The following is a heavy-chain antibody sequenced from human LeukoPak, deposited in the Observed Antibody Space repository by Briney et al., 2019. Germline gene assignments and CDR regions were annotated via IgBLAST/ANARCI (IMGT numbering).Heavy chain of an antibody. J-gene: IGHJ4*02. CDR1: GGSISSYY. CDR2: IYYSGST. Sequence: SETLSLTCTVSGGSISSYYWSWIRQPPGKGLEWIGYIYYSGSTNYNPSLKSRVTISVDTSKNQFSLKLSSVTAADTALYFCARVIYDSSGYYFEYWGTGTLVTVSS. CDR3: ARVIYDSSGYYFEY. D-gene: IGHD3-22*01. V-gene: IGHV4-59*12.